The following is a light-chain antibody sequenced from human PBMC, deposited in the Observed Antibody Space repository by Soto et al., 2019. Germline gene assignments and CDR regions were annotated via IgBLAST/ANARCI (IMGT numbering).Light chain of an antibody. CDR1: QSVSSSY. V-gene: IGKV3-20*01. J-gene: IGKJ3*01. CDR2: GAS. Sequence: EIVLTQSPGTLSLSPGERATLSCRASQSVSSSYLAWYQQKPGQAPRLLIYGASSRATGIPGRFSGSGSGTDLTLTISRLEPEDFAVYYCQQYGRSPFTFGPGTKVDIK. CDR3: QQYGRSPFT.